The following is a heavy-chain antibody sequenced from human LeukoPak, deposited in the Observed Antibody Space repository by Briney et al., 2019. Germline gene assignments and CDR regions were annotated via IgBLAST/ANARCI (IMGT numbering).Heavy chain of an antibody. CDR2: INSDESST. V-gene: IGHV3-74*01. CDR1: GFTFSSYW. D-gene: IGHD3-10*01. Sequence: GGSLRLSCAASGFTFSSYWMHWVRQAPGKGLVWVSRINSDESSTSYADSVKGRFTISRDNAKNTLYLQMNSLRAEDTAVYYCARDDRGSGSGPPHDYWGPGTLVTVSS. J-gene: IGHJ4*02. CDR3: ARDDRGSGSGPPHDY.